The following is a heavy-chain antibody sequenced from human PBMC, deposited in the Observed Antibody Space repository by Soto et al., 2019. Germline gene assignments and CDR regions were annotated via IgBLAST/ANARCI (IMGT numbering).Heavy chain of an antibody. CDR1: GGAIRNSIYY. D-gene: IGHD6-19*01. CDR2: IYYDGRV. CDR3: ARHRIAVAGPLDY. Sequence: PSETLSLTCTVSGGAIRNSIYYWGWIRQPPGKGLEWIGTIYYDGRVAYSPSLKSRVTLSVDTSRNHFSVKINSVTAADTAVYLCARHRIAVAGPLDYWGQGTLVTVSS. J-gene: IGHJ4*02. V-gene: IGHV4-39*01.